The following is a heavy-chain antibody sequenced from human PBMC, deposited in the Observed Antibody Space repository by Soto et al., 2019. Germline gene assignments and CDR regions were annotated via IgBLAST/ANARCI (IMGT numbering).Heavy chain of an antibody. CDR1: GGSISSGGYY. Sequence: SEILSLTCTVSGGSISSGGYYWSWIRQPPGKGLEWIGYIYYSGSTNYNPSLKSRVTISVDTSKNQFSLKLSSVTAADTAVYYCARLHYGSGSFNWFDPWGQGTLVTVSS. V-gene: IGHV4-61*08. D-gene: IGHD3-10*01. CDR2: IYYSGST. J-gene: IGHJ5*02. CDR3: ARLHYGSGSFNWFDP.